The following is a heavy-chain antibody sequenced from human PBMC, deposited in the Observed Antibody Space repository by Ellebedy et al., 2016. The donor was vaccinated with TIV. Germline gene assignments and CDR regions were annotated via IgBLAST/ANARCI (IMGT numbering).Heavy chain of an antibody. V-gene: IGHV3-23*01. J-gene: IGHJ3*02. CDR3: AREPVGVGPAFDI. Sequence: PGGSLRLSCAASGLTFSSHAMSWVRPAPGKGLEWVSSITESGGNTYYADSVKGRFTISSDNSKDTLYLQMNSLRAEDTAIYYCAREPVGVGPAFDIWGQGTMVTVSS. CDR1: GLTFSSHA. CDR2: ITESGGNT. D-gene: IGHD4-23*01.